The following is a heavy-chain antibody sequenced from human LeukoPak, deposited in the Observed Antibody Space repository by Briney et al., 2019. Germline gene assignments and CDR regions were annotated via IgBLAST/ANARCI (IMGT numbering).Heavy chain of an antibody. CDR3: ASKYGIVNPFDY. J-gene: IGHJ4*02. V-gene: IGHV3-48*04. CDR1: VFTFSIYS. Sequence: GGSLRLPHAASVFTFSIYSINWVRQAPRRGREGVSYISSSSSSRYYADSVKGRFTISRDNAKNSLYLQMNSMRAEDTAVYYCASKYGIVNPFDYWGQGTLVTVSS. CDR2: ISSSSSSR. D-gene: IGHD2-21*01.